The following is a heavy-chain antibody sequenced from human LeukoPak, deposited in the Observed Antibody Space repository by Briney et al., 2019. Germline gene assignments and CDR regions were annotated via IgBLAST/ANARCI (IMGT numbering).Heavy chain of an antibody. Sequence: SETLSLICTVSGGSISSSSYYWGWIRQPPGKGLEWIGSIYYSGSTYYNPSLKSRVTISVDTSMNQFSLKLSSVTAADTAVYYCSGSNFNWFDPWGQGTLVTVSS. CDR3: SGSNFNWFDP. V-gene: IGHV4-39*01. CDR2: IYYSGST. D-gene: IGHD4-11*01. J-gene: IGHJ5*02. CDR1: GGSISSSSYY.